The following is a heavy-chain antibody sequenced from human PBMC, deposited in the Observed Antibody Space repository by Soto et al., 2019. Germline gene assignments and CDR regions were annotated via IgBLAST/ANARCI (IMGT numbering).Heavy chain of an antibody. CDR3: ATSQKGYNWNYFDH. V-gene: IGHV4-61*01. D-gene: IGHD1-20*01. CDR2: IYYGGFT. CDR1: GGSVSSGSYY. J-gene: IGHJ4*02. Sequence: SETLSLTCTVSGGSVSSGSYYWSWIRQPPGKGLEWIGYIYYGGFTSYNPSLESRVSVSVDTSKNQFSLKVSGVSAADTAVYYCATSQKGYNWNYFDHWGQGALVTVSS.